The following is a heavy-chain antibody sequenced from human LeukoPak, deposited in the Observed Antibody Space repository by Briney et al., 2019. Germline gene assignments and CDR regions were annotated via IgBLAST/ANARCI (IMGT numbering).Heavy chain of an antibody. CDR1: GYTFTGYY. CDR3: ASNYYDTYDAFDN. Sequence: ASVKVSCKASGYTFTGYYVHWVRQAPGQGLEWMGIINPSGGSTSYAQKFQGRVTMTRDTSTSTVYMELSSLRSEDTAVYYCASNYYDTYDAFDNWGQGTMVTVSS. CDR2: INPSGGST. V-gene: IGHV1-46*01. J-gene: IGHJ3*02. D-gene: IGHD3-22*01.